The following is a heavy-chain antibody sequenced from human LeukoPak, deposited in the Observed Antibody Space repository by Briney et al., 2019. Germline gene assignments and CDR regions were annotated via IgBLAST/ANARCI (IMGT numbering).Heavy chain of an antibody. CDR1: GFTFSSYA. V-gene: IGHV3-23*01. D-gene: IGHD5-18*01. J-gene: IGHJ4*02. Sequence: EGSLRLSCAASGFTFSSYAMSWVRQAPGKGLEWVSAISGSGGSTYYADSLKGRFTISRDNSKNTLYLQMNSLRAEDTAVYYCAKGVGYSYGFDYWGQGTLVTVSS. CDR2: ISGSGGST. CDR3: AKGVGYSYGFDY.